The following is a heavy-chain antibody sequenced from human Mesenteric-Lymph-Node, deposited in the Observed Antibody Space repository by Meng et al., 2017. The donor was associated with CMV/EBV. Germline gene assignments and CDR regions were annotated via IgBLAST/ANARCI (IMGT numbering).Heavy chain of an antibody. CDR3: ARDLYGVGATPGAYYY. Sequence: GGAISSRNGWSWVRQPPGKGLEWIGEIYHSGSTNYNPSLKSRVTISVDKSKNQFSLKLSSVTAADTAVYYCARDLYGVGATPGAYYYWGQGTLVTVSS. CDR1: GGAISSRNG. D-gene: IGHD1-26*01. CDR2: IYHSGST. V-gene: IGHV4-4*02. J-gene: IGHJ4*02.